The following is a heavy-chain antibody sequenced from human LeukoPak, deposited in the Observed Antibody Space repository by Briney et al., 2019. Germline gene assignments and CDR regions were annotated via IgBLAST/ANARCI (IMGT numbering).Heavy chain of an antibody. CDR2: ILASGSPT. Sequence: GGSLRLSCAASGFNFNSYTMNWARQAPGKGLQWVANILASGSPTYYADSVKGRFIISRDNSKNTVYLQMDSLRVEDTAIYYCAKDLRPDGVDNFDHWGQGILVTVSS. CDR1: GFNFNSYT. CDR3: AKDLRPDGVDNFDH. D-gene: IGHD2-8*01. J-gene: IGHJ4*02. V-gene: IGHV3-23*01.